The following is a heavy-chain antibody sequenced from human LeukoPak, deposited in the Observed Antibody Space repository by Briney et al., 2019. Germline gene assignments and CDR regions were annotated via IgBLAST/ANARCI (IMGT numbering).Heavy chain of an antibody. D-gene: IGHD3-3*01. Sequence: ASVTVSSTESGYTFTIYDMNWVRQAAGEGGEGRGWINPNSGNTGYTQKFQGRVTMPTHTSISTAYMELSSLRSEDTAVYYCARTRITIFGVVIIHYYGMDVWGQGTTVTVSS. J-gene: IGHJ6*02. CDR2: INPNSGNT. CDR3: ARTRITIFGVVIIHYYGMDV. V-gene: IGHV1-8*01. CDR1: GYTFTIYD.